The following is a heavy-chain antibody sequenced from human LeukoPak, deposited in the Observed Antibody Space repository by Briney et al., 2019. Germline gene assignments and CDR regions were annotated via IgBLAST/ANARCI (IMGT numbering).Heavy chain of an antibody. CDR2: IIPGGGTI. J-gene: IGHJ3*02. CDR1: GFDFSDYY. D-gene: IGHD4-23*01. CDR3: VRVKRAADAFDI. V-gene: IGHV3-11*01. Sequence: GGTLTLSCIASGFDFSDYYMSWIRQAPGEGLEWLGYIIPGGGTIYYGEFVMCRFTISRGNAKRPLYLQMNSLGAEDTALYDCVRVKRAADAFDIWRQGTMVTVSS.